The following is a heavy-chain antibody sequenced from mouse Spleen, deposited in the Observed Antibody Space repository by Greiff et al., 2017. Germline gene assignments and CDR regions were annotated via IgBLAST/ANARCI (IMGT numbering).Heavy chain of an antibody. D-gene: IGHD6-1*01. CDR2: IYPGDGDT. V-gene: IGHV1-82*01. J-gene: IGHJ2*01. CDR1: GYAFSSSW. Sequence: QVQLQQSGPELVKPGASVKISCKASGYAFSSSWMNWVKQRPGKGLEWIGRIYPGDGDTNYNGKFKGKATLTADKSSSTAYMQLSSLTSEDSAVYFCATVRSAPYYFDYWGQGTTLTVSS. CDR3: ATVRSAPYYFDY.